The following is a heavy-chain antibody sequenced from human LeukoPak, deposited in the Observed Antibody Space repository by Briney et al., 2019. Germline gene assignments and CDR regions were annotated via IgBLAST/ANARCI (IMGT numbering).Heavy chain of an antibody. CDR3: AFTGWFWGAFDY. J-gene: IGHJ4*02. CDR1: GGSISISNYF. V-gene: IGHV4-39*01. D-gene: IGHD6-19*01. CDR2: RSSTGIT. Sequence: SETLSLTCSVSGGSISISNYFWGWIRQPPGKGLEWIASRSSTGITHYHSSLESRISVSVETSKSQFSLRLTSLTAADTAVYYCAFTGWFWGAFDYWGQGILVTVSS.